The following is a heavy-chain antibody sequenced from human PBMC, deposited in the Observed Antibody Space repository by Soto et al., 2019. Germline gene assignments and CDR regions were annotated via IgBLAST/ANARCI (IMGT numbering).Heavy chain of an antibody. CDR3: ARGPSPFDFYYDMDF. V-gene: IGHV4-30-4*02. CDR1: GESSVRGHKF. D-gene: IGHD3-3*01. Sequence: TLRLTSSGSGESSVRGHKFWSLIRQAPGKGLEWLGYSFSSGTTYYTPPLQSRLNMAPDTSQNQFALKLNCVPAADTAVYFCARGPSPFDFYYDMDFCGQGST. CDR2: SFSSGTT. J-gene: IGHJ6*02.